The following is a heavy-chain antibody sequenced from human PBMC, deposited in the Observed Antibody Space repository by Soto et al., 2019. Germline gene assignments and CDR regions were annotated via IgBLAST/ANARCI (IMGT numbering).Heavy chain of an antibody. J-gene: IGHJ4*02. D-gene: IGHD2-21*02. V-gene: IGHV2-5*02. CDR3: AHKATAKLTARVFDY. CDR1: GFSLSTSGVG. CDR2: IYWDDDN. Sequence: QITLKESGPTLVKPTQTLTLTCTFSGFSLSTSGVGVGWIRQPPGKALEWLAVIYWDDDNRYSPSLRSRLTFTKDNSKNQVVLTMTNMDPEDTATYYCAHKATAKLTARVFDYWGQGLLVTVSS.